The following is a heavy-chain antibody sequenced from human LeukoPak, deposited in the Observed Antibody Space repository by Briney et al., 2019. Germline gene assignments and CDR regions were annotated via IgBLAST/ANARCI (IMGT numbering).Heavy chain of an antibody. CDR2: VSDSGGST. D-gene: IGHD3-22*01. V-gene: IGHV3-23*01. CDR1: GITLTNYG. CDR3: AKRGVVIRVILVGFHKEAYYFDS. Sequence: GGSLRLSCAVSGITLTNYGMTWVRQAPGKGLEWVAGVSDSGGSTNYADPVKGRFNISRDNPKNTLYLQMNSLRAEDTAVYFCAKRGVVIRVILVGFHKEAYYFDSWGQGALVTVSS. J-gene: IGHJ4*02.